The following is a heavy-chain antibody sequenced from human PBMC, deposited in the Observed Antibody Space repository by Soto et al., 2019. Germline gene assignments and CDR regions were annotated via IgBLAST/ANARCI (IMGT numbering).Heavy chain of an antibody. J-gene: IGHJ6*02. D-gene: IGHD6-19*01. CDR2: IYYSGST. CDR1: GGSISSYY. CDR3: ARTRAGTGGYYYYGMDV. V-gene: IGHV4-59*01. Sequence: PSETLSLTCTVSGGSISSYYWSWIRQPPGKGLEWIGHIYYSGSTNYNPSLKSRVTISVDTSKNQFSLKLSSVTAADTAVYYCARTRAGTGGYYYYGMDVWGQGTTVTVSS.